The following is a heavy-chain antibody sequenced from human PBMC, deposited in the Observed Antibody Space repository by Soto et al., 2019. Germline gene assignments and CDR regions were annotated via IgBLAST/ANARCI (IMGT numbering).Heavy chain of an antibody. Sequence: QVQLVESGGGVVQPGRSLRLSCAASGFTFSIYAMHWVRQAPGKGLEWVAVISYDGSNKNYADSVKGRFTISRDNSKNALYLQMNSLRAEDTAMYCCVTCDRDGYNWYFDYGGQGTLVTVAS. CDR1: GFTFSIYA. D-gene: IGHD5-12*01. CDR2: ISYDGSNK. V-gene: IGHV3-30*14. J-gene: IGHJ4*02. CDR3: VTCDRDGYNWYFDY.